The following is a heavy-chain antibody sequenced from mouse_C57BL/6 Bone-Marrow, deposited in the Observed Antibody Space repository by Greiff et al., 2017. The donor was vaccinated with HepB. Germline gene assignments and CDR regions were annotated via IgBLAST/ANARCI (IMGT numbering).Heavy chain of an antibody. J-gene: IGHJ3*01. Sequence: EVQLVESGPGLVKPSQSLSLTCSVTGYSITSGYYWNWIRQFPGNKLEWMGYISYDGSNNYNPSLKNRISITRDTSKNQFFLKLNSVTTEDTATYYCARGKAYYLFAYWGQGTLVTVSA. D-gene: IGHD2-10*01. V-gene: IGHV3-6*01. CDR3: ARGKAYYLFAY. CDR2: ISYDGSN. CDR1: GYSITSGYY.